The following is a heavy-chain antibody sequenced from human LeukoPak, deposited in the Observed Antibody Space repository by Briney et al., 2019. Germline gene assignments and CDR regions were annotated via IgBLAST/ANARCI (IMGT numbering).Heavy chain of an antibody. V-gene: IGHV4-39*07. Sequence: SETLSLTCTVSGGSISSSSYYWGWIRQPPGKGLGWIGSIYYSGSTYYNPSLKSRVTISVDTSKNQFSLKLSSVTAADTAVYYCASGIRGYSYADAFDIWGQGTMVTVSS. CDR3: ASGIRGYSYADAFDI. CDR2: IYYSGST. D-gene: IGHD5-18*01. CDR1: GGSISSSSYY. J-gene: IGHJ3*02.